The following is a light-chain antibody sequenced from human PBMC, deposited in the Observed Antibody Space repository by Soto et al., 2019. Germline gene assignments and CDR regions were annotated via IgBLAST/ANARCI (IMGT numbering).Light chain of an antibody. J-gene: IGLJ2*01. Sequence: QSALTQPASVSGSPGQSITISCTGTSSDVGGYKYVSWYQHHPGKAPKLMIYEVSNRPSGVSNRFSGSKSGNTASLTISGLQAEDEADYYCTSYAGSSTVVFGGGTKVTVL. CDR1: SSDVGGYKY. CDR3: TSYAGSSTVV. V-gene: IGLV2-14*01. CDR2: EVS.